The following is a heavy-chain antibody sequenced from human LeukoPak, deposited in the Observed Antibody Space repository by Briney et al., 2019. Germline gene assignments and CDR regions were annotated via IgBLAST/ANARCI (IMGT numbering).Heavy chain of an antibody. CDR2: IKEDGSEK. V-gene: IGHV3-7*03. J-gene: IGHJ4*02. D-gene: IGHD1-26*01. CDR3: ARGGKTRFAY. Sequence: GGSLRLSCAASGFTFSNFWMSWVRQAPGKGLEWVASIKEDGSEKYYVDSVKDRFTISRDNAEKSLYLQMNSLRGEDTAMYYCARGGKTRFAYWGQGTLVTVSS. CDR1: GFTFSNFW.